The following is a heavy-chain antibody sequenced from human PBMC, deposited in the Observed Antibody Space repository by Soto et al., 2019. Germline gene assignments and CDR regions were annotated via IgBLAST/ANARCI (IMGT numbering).Heavy chain of an antibody. CDR2: INPSGGST. V-gene: IGHV1-46*01. D-gene: IGHD4-17*01. CDR1: GYTFTSYY. J-gene: IGHJ6*02. Sequence: GASVKVSCKASGYTFTSYYMHWVRQAPGQGLEWMGIINPSGGSTSYAQKFQGRVTMTRDTSTSTVYMELSSLRSEDTAVYYCARDVTTVTTLGYYGMDVWGQGTTVTVSS. CDR3: ARDVTTVTTLGYYGMDV.